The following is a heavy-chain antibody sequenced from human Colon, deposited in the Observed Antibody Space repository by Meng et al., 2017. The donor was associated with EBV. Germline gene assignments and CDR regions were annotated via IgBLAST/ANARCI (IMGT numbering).Heavy chain of an antibody. J-gene: IGHJ5*02. V-gene: IGHV4-30-4*01. Sequence: QVSRQESGPGLVQPSQTLSLTCTVSGGSISSGDYYWSWIRQPPGKGLEWIGYIYYSGSTYSNASLKSRVTISIDRSKNQFSLKLSSVTAADTAVYYCARDRKHYGERGWFDPWGQGTLVTVSS. CDR1: GGSISSGDYY. CDR3: ARDRKHYGERGWFDP. D-gene: IGHD4-17*01. CDR2: IYYSGST.